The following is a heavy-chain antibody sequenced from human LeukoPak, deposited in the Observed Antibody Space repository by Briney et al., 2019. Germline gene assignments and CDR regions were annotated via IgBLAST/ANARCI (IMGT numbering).Heavy chain of an antibody. Sequence: GGSLRLSCAASGFTVSSNYMSWVRQAPGKGLEWVSVIYSGGSTYYADSVKGRFTISRDNSKSTLYIQMNSLRAEDTAVYYCARKAGYYYGSGDYWGQGTLVTVSS. J-gene: IGHJ4*02. V-gene: IGHV3-53*01. CDR1: GFTVSSNY. CDR2: IYSGGST. D-gene: IGHD3-10*01. CDR3: ARKAGYYYGSGDY.